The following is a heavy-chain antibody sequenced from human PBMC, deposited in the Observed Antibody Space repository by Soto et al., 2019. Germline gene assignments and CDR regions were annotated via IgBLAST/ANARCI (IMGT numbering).Heavy chain of an antibody. CDR2: ISGSGVNT. V-gene: IGHV3-23*01. CDR3: ANIHDYGNYDQV. J-gene: IGHJ4*02. CDR1: GFTFSSHA. D-gene: IGHD4-4*01. Sequence: PGGSLRLSCAASGFTFSSHAMSWVRQAPGKGLEWVSGISGSGVNTYYADSVKGRFTISRDNSKNTLYLQMNTLRVEDTAIYYCANIHDYGNYDQVWSQGTLVTVS.